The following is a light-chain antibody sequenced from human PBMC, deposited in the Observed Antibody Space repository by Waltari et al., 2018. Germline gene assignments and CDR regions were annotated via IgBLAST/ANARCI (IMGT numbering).Light chain of an antibody. CDR3: SSPTSSSTLV. CDR2: EVN. Sequence: QSALTQPASVSGSPGQSITISCTGTSSDVGAYNYVSWYQQHPNKVPKLIISEVNNRPSGVSNRFSGSKSGNTASLTISGLQAEDEADYYCSSPTSSSTLVFGGGTKLTVL. V-gene: IGLV2-14*01. J-gene: IGLJ3*02. CDR1: SSDVGAYNY.